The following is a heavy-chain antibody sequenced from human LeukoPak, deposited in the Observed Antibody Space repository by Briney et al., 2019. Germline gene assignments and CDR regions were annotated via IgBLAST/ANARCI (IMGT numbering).Heavy chain of an antibody. Sequence: PPQTLSLTCTLSAGSISSGGYYCSWLSPQPGKRLEWIGYIYYSGSTYYNPSLKSRVTISVDTSKNQFSLKLSSVTAVDTAVYYCARLFTDDYGDYGVGFDPWGQGTLVTVSS. CDR2: IYYSGST. D-gene: IGHD4-17*01. V-gene: IGHV4-31*03. CDR1: AGSISSGGYY. J-gene: IGHJ5*02. CDR3: ARLFTDDYGDYGVGFDP.